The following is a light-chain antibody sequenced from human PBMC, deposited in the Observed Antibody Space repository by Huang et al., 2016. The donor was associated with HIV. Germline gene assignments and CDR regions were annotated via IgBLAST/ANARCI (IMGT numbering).Light chain of an antibody. CDR3: MQTIQLPPYT. V-gene: IGKV2D-29*01. J-gene: IGKJ2*01. Sequence: DIVMTQTPLSLSVTPGQPASISCKSSQSLLHSDGKTYLYWHLQKPGQPPQPLLYEVSNRFSGVPERCSGSGSGTDFTRKISRVEAEDVGVYYCMQTIQLPPYTFGQGTKLEIK. CDR2: EVS. CDR1: QSLLHSDGKTY.